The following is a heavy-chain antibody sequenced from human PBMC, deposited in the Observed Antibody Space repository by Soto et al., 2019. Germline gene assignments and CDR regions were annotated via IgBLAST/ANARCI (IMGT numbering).Heavy chain of an antibody. CDR1: GDIVSSNSVA. V-gene: IGHV6-1*01. CDR2: TYYRSKWYN. D-gene: IGHD2-8*01. J-gene: IGHJ3*02. CDR3: ARDSGWTNDAFDI. Sequence: SQPLSLTCALSGDIVSSNSVAWNLIRQSPSRGLEWLGRTYYRSKWYNDYAVSVKSRITINPDTSKNQFSLQLNSVTPEDTAVYYCARDSGWTNDAFDIWGQGTMVTVSS.